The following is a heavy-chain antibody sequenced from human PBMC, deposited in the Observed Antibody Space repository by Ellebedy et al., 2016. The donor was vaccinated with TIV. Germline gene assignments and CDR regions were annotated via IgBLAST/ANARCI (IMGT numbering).Heavy chain of an antibody. CDR2: ISYDGSNK. J-gene: IGHJ4*02. D-gene: IGHD3-10*01. CDR1: GFTFSSYG. V-gene: IGHV3-30*18. CDR3: AKGESYDY. Sequence: GESLKISXAASGFTFSSYGMHWVRQAPGKGLEWVAVISYDGSNKYYADSVKGRFTISRDNSKNTLYLQMNSLRAEDTAVYYCAKGESYDYWGQGTLVTVSS.